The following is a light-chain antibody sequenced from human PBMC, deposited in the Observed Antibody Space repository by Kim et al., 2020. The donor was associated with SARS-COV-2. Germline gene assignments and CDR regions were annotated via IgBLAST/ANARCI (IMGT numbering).Light chain of an antibody. CDR3: QAWDSSTVV. CDR1: KLGDKY. Sequence: VFPGQTASITCSGEKLGDKYACWYQQKPGQSPVLVIYQESKRPSGIPERFSGSNSGNTATLTISGTQAMDEADYYCQAWDSSTVVFGGGTQLTVL. CDR2: QES. J-gene: IGLJ2*01. V-gene: IGLV3-1*01.